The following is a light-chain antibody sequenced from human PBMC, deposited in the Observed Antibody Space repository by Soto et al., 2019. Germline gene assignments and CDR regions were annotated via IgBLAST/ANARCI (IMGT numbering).Light chain of an antibody. CDR2: RGS. V-gene: IGKV2-30*02. J-gene: IGKJ2*01. CDR1: QSLVHSDGDTY. Sequence: DVVMTQSPLSLPVNLGEPAAISCRSTQSLVHSDGDTYLSWFHQRPGQSPRRLIFRGSKRDFGVPPRFIGSGSGTDFTLEITSVEAEDVGVYCCMQGTHWPPYTFGQGNRLEIK. CDR3: MQGTHWPPYT.